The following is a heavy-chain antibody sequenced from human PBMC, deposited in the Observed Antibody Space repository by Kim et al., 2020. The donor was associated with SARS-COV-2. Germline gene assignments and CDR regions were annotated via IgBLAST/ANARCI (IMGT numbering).Heavy chain of an antibody. CDR3: ARDPSSGYFDY. J-gene: IGHJ4*02. D-gene: IGHD3-22*01. V-gene: IGHV4-31*02. Sequence: TYYNPSLKSRVTISVDTSKNHFSLKLSSVTAADTAVYYCARDPSSGYFDYWGQGTLVTVSS. CDR2: T.